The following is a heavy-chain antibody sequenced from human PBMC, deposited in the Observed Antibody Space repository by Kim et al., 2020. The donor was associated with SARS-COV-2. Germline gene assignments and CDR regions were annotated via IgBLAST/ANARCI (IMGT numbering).Heavy chain of an antibody. CDR3: VRDEGTY. D-gene: IGHD3-10*01. Sequence: GGSLRLSCAVSGLRFINYSMRWVRQAPGEGLEAVAKVKQDGSEKNYVDSVKGLFTVSRDNAKNSLYLQMNTLRAEDTAVYYCVRDEGTYWGQGTLVNVSS. CDR2: VKQDGSEK. V-gene: IGHV3-7*03. CDR1: GLRFINYS. J-gene: IGHJ4*02.